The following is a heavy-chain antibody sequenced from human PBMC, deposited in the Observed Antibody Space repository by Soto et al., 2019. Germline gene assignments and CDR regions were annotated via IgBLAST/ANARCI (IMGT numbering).Heavy chain of an antibody. CDR1: GGSFSGYY. Sequence: PSETLSLTCAVYGGSFSGYYWSWIRQPPGKGLEWIGEINHSGSTNYNPSLKSRVTISVDTSKNQFSLKLSSVTAADTAVYYCARGHSSSWYAPNWFDPWGQGTLVTVSS. CDR3: ARGHSSSWYAPNWFDP. D-gene: IGHD6-13*01. V-gene: IGHV4-34*01. CDR2: INHSGST. J-gene: IGHJ5*02.